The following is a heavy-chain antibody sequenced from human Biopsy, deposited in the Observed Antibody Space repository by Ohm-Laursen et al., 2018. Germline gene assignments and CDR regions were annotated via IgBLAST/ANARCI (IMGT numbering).Heavy chain of an antibody. D-gene: IGHD4-23*01. CDR1: GGSFTGHY. V-gene: IGHV4-59*11. Sequence: SQTLSLTCTVSGGSFTGHYWTWIRQPPGKGLEWIGYMSNSGSTNYNPSLKTRVTISLDTPKNQFSLKLSSVTAADTAVYYCARGSNEYGGLYFPHWGQGTLVTVSS. CDR3: ARGSNEYGGLYFPH. CDR2: MSNSGST. J-gene: IGHJ1*01.